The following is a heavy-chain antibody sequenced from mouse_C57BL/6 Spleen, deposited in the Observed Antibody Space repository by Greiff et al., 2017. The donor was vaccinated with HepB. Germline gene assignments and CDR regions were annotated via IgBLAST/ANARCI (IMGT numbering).Heavy chain of an antibody. CDR2: IDPSDSYT. D-gene: IGHD2-4*01. V-gene: IGHV1-69*01. Sequence: QVQLKESGAELVMPGASVKLSCKASGYTFTSYWMHWVKQRTGQGLVWIGEIDPSDSYTNYNQKFKGKSTLTVDKSSSTAYMQFSSLTSEDSAVYYCARLSPLYDYGFDYWGQGTTLTVSS. J-gene: IGHJ2*01. CDR1: GYTFTSYW. CDR3: ARLSPLYDYGFDY.